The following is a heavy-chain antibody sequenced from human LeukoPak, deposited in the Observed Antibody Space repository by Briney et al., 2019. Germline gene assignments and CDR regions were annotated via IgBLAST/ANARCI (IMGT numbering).Heavy chain of an antibody. V-gene: IGHV3-33*06. D-gene: IGHD6-13*01. CDR1: GFTFSTFP. CDR2: IWYDGSNK. Sequence: GGSLRLSCAASGFTFSTFPMHWVRQAPGKGLEWVAVIWYDGSNKYYADSVKGRFTISRDNSKNTLYLQMNSLRAEDTAVYYCAKDLVRSVAAAGRGYYYYYYMDVWGKGTTVTVSS. J-gene: IGHJ6*03. CDR3: AKDLVRSVAAAGRGYYYYYYMDV.